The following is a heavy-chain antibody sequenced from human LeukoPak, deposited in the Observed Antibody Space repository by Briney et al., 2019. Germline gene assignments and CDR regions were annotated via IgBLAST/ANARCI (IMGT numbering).Heavy chain of an antibody. CDR1: GASFSDSY. Sequence: KPSETLSLTCAVYGASFSDSYWSWIRRSPEKGLEWIGEINNSGSTSYNPSLNSRVIMSVDRSKNQFSLRLTSVTAADTAVYYCARGRYGPRLGNWGQGTLVTVSS. J-gene: IGHJ4*02. CDR3: ARGRYGPRLGN. D-gene: IGHD3-16*01. CDR2: INNSGST. V-gene: IGHV4-34*01.